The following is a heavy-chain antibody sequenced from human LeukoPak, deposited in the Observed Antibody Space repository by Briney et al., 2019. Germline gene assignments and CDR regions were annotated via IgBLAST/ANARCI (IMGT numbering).Heavy chain of an antibody. Sequence: PGGSLRLSCSASGFTFSSYAMIWLRQAPGKALEWVSDISGSGGSIYYADSVKGRFTISRDNSKNTLYLQMNSLRAEDTAIYYCAKEGGTYDFFGGFFDYWGQGTLVTVSS. V-gene: IGHV3-23*01. CDR1: GFTFSSYA. D-gene: IGHD3-3*01. J-gene: IGHJ4*02. CDR3: AKEGGTYDFFGGFFDY. CDR2: ISGSGGSI.